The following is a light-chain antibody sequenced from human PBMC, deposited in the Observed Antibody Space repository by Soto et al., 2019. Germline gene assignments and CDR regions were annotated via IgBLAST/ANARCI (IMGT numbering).Light chain of an antibody. CDR3: QQRSNWPIT. J-gene: IGKJ5*01. CDR1: QSVSTS. CDR2: DAF. Sequence: EIVLTQSPSTLSLSPGERATLSCRASQSVSTSLAWYQQKPGQAPRLLMYDAFNRATGIPARFSGSGSGTDFTLTISSLAPEDFAIYYCQQRSNWPITFGQGTRLEIK. V-gene: IGKV3-11*01.